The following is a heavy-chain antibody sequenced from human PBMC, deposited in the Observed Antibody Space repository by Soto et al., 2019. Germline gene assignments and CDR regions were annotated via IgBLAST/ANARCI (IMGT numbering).Heavy chain of an antibody. CDR3: AATYYDFWSGYPPYYYGMDV. CDR1: GGSISSSSYY. J-gene: IGHJ6*02. D-gene: IGHD3-3*01. Sequence: PSETLSLTCTVSGGSISSSSYYWGWIRQPPGKGLEWIGSIYYSGSTYYNPSLKSRVTISVDTSKNQFSLKLSSVTAADTAVYYCAATYYDFWSGYPPYYYGMDVWGQGTTVTVSS. V-gene: IGHV4-39*07. CDR2: IYYSGST.